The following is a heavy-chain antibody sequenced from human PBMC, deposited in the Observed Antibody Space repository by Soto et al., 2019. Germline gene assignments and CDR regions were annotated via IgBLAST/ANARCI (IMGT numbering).Heavy chain of an antibody. CDR2: INAGNGNT. D-gene: IGHD3-10*02. CDR3: ARNLGGLFVGV. V-gene: IGHV1-3*05. Sequence: QVQLVQSGAEEKKPGASVKVSCKSSGYTFTNYAIHWVRQAPGQRLEWMAWINAGNGNTKYSQNFQGRVTITRDTAAGTAYMGLSSLRSQDTAVDYCARNLGGLFVGVWGQGPTVTFSS. CDR1: GYTFTNYA. J-gene: IGHJ6*02.